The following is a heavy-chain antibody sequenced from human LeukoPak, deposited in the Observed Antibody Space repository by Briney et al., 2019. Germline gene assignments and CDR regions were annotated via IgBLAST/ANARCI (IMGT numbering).Heavy chain of an antibody. CDR1: GYTFTSYY. CDR2: INPGVGSI. Sequence: GASVKVSCKASGYTFTSYYIHWVRQAPGQGLEWMGVINPGVGSINFAQMFQGRVTLTRDTSTSTVYMELSSLRSEDTAIYYCARAYSSSSYIDYWGQGSLVPVSS. CDR3: ARAYSSSSYIDY. J-gene: IGHJ4*02. D-gene: IGHD6-6*01. V-gene: IGHV1-46*03.